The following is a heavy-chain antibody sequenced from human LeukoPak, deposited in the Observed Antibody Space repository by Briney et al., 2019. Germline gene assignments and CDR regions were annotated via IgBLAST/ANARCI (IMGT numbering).Heavy chain of an antibody. D-gene: IGHD2-2*01. J-gene: IGHJ5*02. Sequence: ASVKVFHKASGYTFPSYYMHWVRQAPGQALEWMGIINPRGGSTSYAQKFQGRVNMTRDMSTRTVYMELSSLRSEDTAVYYCARDGGGSYCSSTSCYPAWGQGTLVTVSS. CDR3: ARDGGGSYCSSTSCYPA. CDR1: GYTFPSYY. CDR2: INPRGGST. V-gene: IGHV1-46*01.